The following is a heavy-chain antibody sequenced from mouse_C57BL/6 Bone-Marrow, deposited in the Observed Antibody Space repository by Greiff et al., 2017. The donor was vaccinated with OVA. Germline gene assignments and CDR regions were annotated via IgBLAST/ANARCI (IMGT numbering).Heavy chain of an antibody. V-gene: IGHV2-2*01. J-gene: IGHJ2*01. CDR1: GFSLTSYG. Sequence: VQRVESGPGLVQPSQCLSITCTVSGFSLTSYGVHWVRQSPGKGLEWLGVIWSGGSTDYNAAFISRLSISKDNSKSQVFFKMNSLQADDTAIYYCARLSLYWGQGTTLTVSS. CDR3: ARLSLY. CDR2: IWSGGST.